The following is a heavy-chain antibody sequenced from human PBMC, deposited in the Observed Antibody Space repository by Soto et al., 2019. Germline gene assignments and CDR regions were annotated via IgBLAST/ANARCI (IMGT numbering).Heavy chain of an antibody. Sequence: ASVKVSCKASGYTFSGYYIQWVRQAPGQGLEWMGWINPKSEGTSFAQKFQGRLTMTSDTSINSAYMELSRLTSDDTAVYYCARDRMGNWYFDLWGRGTLVTVSS. CDR2: INPKSEGT. CDR3: ARDRMGNWYFDL. CDR1: GYTFSGYY. V-gene: IGHV1-2*02. J-gene: IGHJ2*01.